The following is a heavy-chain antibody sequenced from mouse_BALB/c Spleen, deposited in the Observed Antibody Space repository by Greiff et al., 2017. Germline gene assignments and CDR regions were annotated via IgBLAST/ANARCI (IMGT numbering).Heavy chain of an antibody. J-gene: IGHJ4*01. D-gene: IGHD2-1*01. CDR1: GYTFTSYW. V-gene: IGHV1-87*01. Sequence: QVQLKQSGAELARPGASVKLSCKASGYTFTSYWMQWVKQRPGQGLEWIGAIYPGDGDTRYTQKFKGKATLTADKSSSTAYMQLSSLASEDSAVYYFAREIDGNYDYAMDYWGQGTSVTVSS. CDR3: AREIDGNYDYAMDY. CDR2: IYPGDGDT.